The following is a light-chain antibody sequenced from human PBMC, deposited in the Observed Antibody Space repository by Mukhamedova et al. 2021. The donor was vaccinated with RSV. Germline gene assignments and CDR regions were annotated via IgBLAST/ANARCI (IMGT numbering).Light chain of an antibody. J-gene: IGKJ1*01. CDR2: AEP. Sequence: WYQRRVHGKAPKVLIYAEPSLQSGVPSRFSGSGSGTEFTLTINNLQHDDFATYYCQQSYTRSSFGQGTKVEMK. V-gene: IGKV1-39*01. CDR3: QQSYTRSS.